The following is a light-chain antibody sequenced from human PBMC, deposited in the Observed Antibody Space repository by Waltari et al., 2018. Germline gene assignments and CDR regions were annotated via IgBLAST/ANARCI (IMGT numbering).Light chain of an antibody. V-gene: IGKV4-1*01. CDR3: QQYYTTPYT. CDR2: WAS. Sequence: DIVMTQSPDSLAMSLGERATINCKVIQSVLYSPNNKNYLAWYQQKPGQPPNLLIYWASTRESGVPDRFSGSGSGTDFTLTISSLQAEDVAVYYCQQYYTTPYTFGQGTKLEIK. CDR1: QSVLYSPNNKNY. J-gene: IGKJ2*01.